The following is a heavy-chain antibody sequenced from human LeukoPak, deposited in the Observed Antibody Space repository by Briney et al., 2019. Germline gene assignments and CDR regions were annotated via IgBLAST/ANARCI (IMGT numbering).Heavy chain of an antibody. CDR3: ARFYCTGDSDSCYAMDV. V-gene: IGHV3-53*01. D-gene: IGHD2-8*02. J-gene: IGHJ6*02. Sequence: GSLRLSCAASGFTVSSNYMSWVRLAPGKGLEWVSIIYSGSATYYADFVKGRFTISRDNSKNTLYLQMNNLRVEDTAVYYCARFYCTGDSDSCYAMDVWGQGTTVTVSS. CDR2: IYSGSAT. CDR1: GFTVSSNY.